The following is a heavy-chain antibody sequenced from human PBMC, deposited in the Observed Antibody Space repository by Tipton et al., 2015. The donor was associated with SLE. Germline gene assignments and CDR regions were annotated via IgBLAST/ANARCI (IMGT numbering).Heavy chain of an antibody. CDR1: GGSISSYY. V-gene: IGHV4-59*12. Sequence: TLSLTCTVSGGSISSYYWSWIRQPPGKGLEWIGYIYYSGSTNYNPSLKSRVTISVDTSKNQFSLKLSSVTAADTAVYYCARARGDGSYSAFDIWGQGTMVTVSS. J-gene: IGHJ3*02. CDR3: ARARGDGSYSAFDI. CDR2: IYYSGST. D-gene: IGHD5-24*01.